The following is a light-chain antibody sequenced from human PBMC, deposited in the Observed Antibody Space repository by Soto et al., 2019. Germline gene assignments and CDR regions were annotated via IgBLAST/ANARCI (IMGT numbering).Light chain of an antibody. CDR3: QQNKNLPVT. V-gene: IGKV1-33*01. CDR1: VDIDNY. J-gene: IGKJ4*01. CDR2: GAS. Sequence: DIQMTQSPSSLSASVGDRVTITCQASVDIDNYLNWDQKKPGQATTLLIYGASNLEAGLPSRVSGSGSGAEYVFAFSRLQPEDFESYYCQQNKNLPVTFGRGTKVE.